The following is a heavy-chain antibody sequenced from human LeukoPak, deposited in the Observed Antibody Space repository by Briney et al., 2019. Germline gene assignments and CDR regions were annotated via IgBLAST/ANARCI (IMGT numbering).Heavy chain of an antibody. CDR1: GFVFSSYA. J-gene: IGHJ4*02. CDR3: ALIVGAADVDY. Sequence: PGGSLRLSCAASGFVFSSYAMSWVRQAPGKGLEWVSTLSDSGGKTYYADSVKGRFTISRDNAKNTLYLQMNSLRAEDTAVYYCALIVGAADVDYWGQGTLVTVSS. D-gene: IGHD1-26*01. V-gene: IGHV3-23*01. CDR2: LSDSGGKT.